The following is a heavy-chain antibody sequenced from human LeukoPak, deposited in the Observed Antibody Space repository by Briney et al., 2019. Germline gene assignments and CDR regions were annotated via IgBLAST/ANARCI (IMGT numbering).Heavy chain of an antibody. J-gene: IGHJ5*02. CDR3: ARVRHRYCSGSSCYSTLALYGWFDP. CDR1: GYTFTGYY. Sequence: ASVKVSCKASGYTFTGYYMHWVRQAPGQGLEWMGWINPNSGGTNYAQKFQGRVTMTRDTSISTAYMELSRLRSDDTAVYYCARVRHRYCSGSSCYSTLALYGWFDPWGQGTLVTVSS. D-gene: IGHD2-15*01. V-gene: IGHV1-2*02. CDR2: INPNSGGT.